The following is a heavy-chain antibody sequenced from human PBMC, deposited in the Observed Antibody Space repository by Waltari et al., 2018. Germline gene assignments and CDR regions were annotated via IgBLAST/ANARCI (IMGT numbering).Heavy chain of an antibody. CDR2: IYRSGSS. CDR3: ARDRGYASGRGIDY. J-gene: IGHJ4*02. V-gene: IGHV4-38-2*02. Sequence: SISSGSYWGWIRQPPGKGLEWIGSIYRSGSSYYNPSLKSPVTISVDTSKNQFSLKLSSVTAADTAVYYCARDRGYASGRGIDYWGQGTLVTVSS. CDR1: SISSGSY. D-gene: IGHD3-10*01.